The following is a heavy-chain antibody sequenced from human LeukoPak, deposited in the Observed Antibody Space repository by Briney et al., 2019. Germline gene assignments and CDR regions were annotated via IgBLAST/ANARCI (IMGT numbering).Heavy chain of an antibody. CDR2: SDPEDGET. J-gene: IGHJ4*02. D-gene: IGHD3-3*01. CDR1: GYTLTELS. Sequence: ASVKVSCKVSGYTLTELSMHWVRQAPGKGLEWMGGSDPEDGETIYAQKFQGRVTMTEDTSTDTAYMELSSLRSEDTAVYYCATSEDYDFWSGYRYWGQGTLVTVSS. CDR3: ATSEDYDFWSGYRY. V-gene: IGHV1-24*01.